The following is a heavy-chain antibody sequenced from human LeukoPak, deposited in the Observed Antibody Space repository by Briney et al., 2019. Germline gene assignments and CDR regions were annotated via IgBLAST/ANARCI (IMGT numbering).Heavy chain of an antibody. J-gene: IGHJ3*02. Sequence: GESLKISCKGSGYRFTTYWIGWVRQMPGKGLEWMGIIYPDDSDTRYSPSFQGQVTISADKSISTAYLQWSSLKASDTAMYYCARQSSTADYDSSGLPYDAFDIWGQGTMVTVSS. CDR2: IYPDDSDT. D-gene: IGHD3-22*01. V-gene: IGHV5-51*01. CDR1: GYRFTTYW. CDR3: ARQSSTADYDSSGLPYDAFDI.